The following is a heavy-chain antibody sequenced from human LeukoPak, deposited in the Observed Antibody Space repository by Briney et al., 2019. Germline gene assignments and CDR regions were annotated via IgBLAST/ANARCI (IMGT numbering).Heavy chain of an antibody. CDR1: GYTFTNYY. CDR2: INPSSGST. J-gene: IGHJ5*02. Sequence: GASVKVSCKASGYTFTNYYIHWVRQAPGQGLEWMGIINPSSGSTRYAQKFQGRVTMTRDTSTSTAYMELSSLRSEDTAVYYCARDHRIAAASAWFDPWGQGTLVTVSS. D-gene: IGHD6-13*01. CDR3: ARDHRIAAASAWFDP. V-gene: IGHV1-46*01.